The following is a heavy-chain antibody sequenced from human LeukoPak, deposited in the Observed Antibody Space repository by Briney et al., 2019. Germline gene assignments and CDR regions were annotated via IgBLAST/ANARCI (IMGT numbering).Heavy chain of an antibody. V-gene: IGHV3-7*05. CDR1: QFTFSNYW. CDR2: INQDESKK. CDR3: ARGPPGFNAGFIDY. D-gene: IGHD3-9*01. J-gene: IGHJ4*02. Sequence: PGGSLRLSCAASQFTFSNYWMNWARQAPGKGLEWVANINQDESKKYYVDSVKGRFTISRDNAKNSLYLQVNSLRGEDTAVYYCARGPPGFNAGFIDYWGQGTLVTVST.